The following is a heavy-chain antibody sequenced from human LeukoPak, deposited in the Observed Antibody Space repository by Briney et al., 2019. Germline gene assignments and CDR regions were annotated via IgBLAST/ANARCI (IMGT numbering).Heavy chain of an antibody. J-gene: IGHJ4*02. CDR1: GGSISSFY. Sequence: SETLSLTCTVPGGSISSFYWSWIRQPAGKGLEWIGRIYTSGSTNYNPSLKSRVTMSVDTSKNQISLRLSSVTATDTAMYYCARASSADTGRGLDYWGQGTLVSVSS. D-gene: IGHD6-19*01. CDR3: ARASSADTGRGLDY. CDR2: IYTSGST. V-gene: IGHV4-4*07.